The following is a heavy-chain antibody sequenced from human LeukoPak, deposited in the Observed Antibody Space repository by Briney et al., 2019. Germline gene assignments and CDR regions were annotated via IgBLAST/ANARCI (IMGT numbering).Heavy chain of an antibody. D-gene: IGHD2-15*01. CDR2: IIPIFGTA. V-gene: IGHV1-69*13. J-gene: IGHJ6*04. CDR3: ASRTVAVAATYYYYYGMDV. CDR1: GGTFSSYA. Sequence: SVKVSCKASGGTFSSYAISWVRQAPGQGLEWMGGIIPIFGTANYAQKFQGRVTITADESTSTAYMELSSLRSEDTAVCYCASRTVAVAATYYYYYGMDVWGKGTTVTVSS.